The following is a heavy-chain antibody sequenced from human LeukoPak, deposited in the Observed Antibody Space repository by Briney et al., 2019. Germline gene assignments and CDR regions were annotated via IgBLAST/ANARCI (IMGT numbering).Heavy chain of an antibody. D-gene: IGHD7-27*01. Sequence: GGSLRLSCVASDFTFSSYTMIWVRQAPGKALEWVSVIGTRGDGIHYADSVKGRFTISRDDSKNTLYLQMSSLRAEDTAVYYCARDPNWGSGYWGQGTLVTVSS. CDR1: DFTFSSYT. CDR3: ARDPNWGSGY. J-gene: IGHJ4*02. V-gene: IGHV3-23*01. CDR2: IGTRGDGI.